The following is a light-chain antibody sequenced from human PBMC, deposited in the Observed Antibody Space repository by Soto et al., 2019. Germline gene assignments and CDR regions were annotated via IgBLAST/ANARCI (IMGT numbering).Light chain of an antibody. J-gene: IGKJ5*01. CDR2: GAS. V-gene: IGKV3-20*01. CDR1: QTVSITY. Sequence: VLTQSPGTLSLSPGESATLSCRGSQTVSITYLTWYQQKPGQAPRLLIFGASKRATGIPDRFSGSGSGRDSTLTISGLEPEDFAVYYCQQYGSSPLISFGQGTRLEIK. CDR3: QQYGSSPLIS.